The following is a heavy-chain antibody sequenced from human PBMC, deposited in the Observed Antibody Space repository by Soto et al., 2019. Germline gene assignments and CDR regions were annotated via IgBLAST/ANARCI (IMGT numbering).Heavy chain of an antibody. V-gene: IGHV1-8*01. CDR2: MNPNSGNT. D-gene: IGHD3-3*01. CDR1: GYTFTIYD. J-gene: IGHJ3*02. Sequence: ASVKVSCKASGYTFTIYDINWARQATGQGLEWMGWMNPNSGNTGYAQKFQGRVTMTRNTSISTAYMELSSLRSEDTAVYYCARGGIQYYDFWSGYYRDAFDIWGQGTMVT. CDR3: ARGGIQYYDFWSGYYRDAFDI.